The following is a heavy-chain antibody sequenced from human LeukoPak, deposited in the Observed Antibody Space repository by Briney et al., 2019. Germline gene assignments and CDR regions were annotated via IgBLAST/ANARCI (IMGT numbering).Heavy chain of an antibody. J-gene: IGHJ4*02. CDR3: ARGLGQLAYDY. CDR1: GGSISSYY. Sequence: SETLSLTCTVSGGSISSYYWSWIRQPPGKGLEWIGYIYYSGSTNYNPSLKSRVTISVDTSKNQFSLELSSVTAADTAVYYCARGLGQLAYDYWGQGTLVTVSS. V-gene: IGHV4-59*01. CDR2: IYYSGST. D-gene: IGHD6-13*01.